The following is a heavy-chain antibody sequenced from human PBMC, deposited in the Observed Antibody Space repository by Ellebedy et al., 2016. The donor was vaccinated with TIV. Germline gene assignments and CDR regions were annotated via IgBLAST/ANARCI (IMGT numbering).Heavy chain of an antibody. V-gene: IGHV3-33*01. Sequence: GESLKISCAASGFTFSSYGMHWVRQAPGKGLEWVAVIWYDGSNKYYADSVKGRFTISRDNSQNTLSLQMNSLRAEDTAVYYCAGGGPGSSSPHDYWGQGTLVTVSS. CDR3: AGGGPGSSSPHDY. CDR2: IWYDGSNK. J-gene: IGHJ4*02. CDR1: GFTFSSYG. D-gene: IGHD2-2*01.